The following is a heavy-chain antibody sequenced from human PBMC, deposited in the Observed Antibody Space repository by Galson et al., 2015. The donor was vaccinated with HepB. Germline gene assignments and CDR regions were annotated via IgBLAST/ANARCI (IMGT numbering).Heavy chain of an antibody. J-gene: IGHJ6*03. Sequence: SVKVSCKASGYTFTSYDINWVRQATGQGLEWMGWMNPNSGNTGYAQKFQGRVTMTRNTSISTAYMELSSLRSEDTAVYYCARSLRSVVPAAMAMGSGYYYYYMDVWGKGTTVTVSS. CDR2: MNPNSGNT. CDR1: GYTFTSYD. CDR3: ARSLRSVVPAAMAMGSGYYYYYMDV. V-gene: IGHV1-8*01. D-gene: IGHD2-2*01.